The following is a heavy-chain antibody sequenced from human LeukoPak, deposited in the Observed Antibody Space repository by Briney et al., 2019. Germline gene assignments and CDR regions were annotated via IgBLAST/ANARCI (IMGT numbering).Heavy chain of an antibody. J-gene: IGHJ4*02. Sequence: PGGSLRLSCAASGLIFSSYAMSWVRQAPGEGLEWVSAISGSGGTTYYTDSVKGRFTISRDNSKNALYLQMNSLRVEDTAVYYCASRSDWGPDYWGQGTLVTVSS. D-gene: IGHD2-21*01. CDR3: ASRSDWGPDY. CDR1: GLIFSSYA. CDR2: ISGSGGTT. V-gene: IGHV3-23*01.